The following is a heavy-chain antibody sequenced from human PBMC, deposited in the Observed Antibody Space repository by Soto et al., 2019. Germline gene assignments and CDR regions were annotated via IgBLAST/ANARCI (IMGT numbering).Heavy chain of an antibody. CDR2: IIPLFNVA. Sequence: QVQLVQSGPEVKKPGSSVKVSCEASGGTFSNFAVNWVRQAPGQGLEWVGGIIPLFNVAKYAQKFEGRVTIVADSSTSTAYMVLSSLRSDDTAVYYCAASVRDVLGYDYKDTEGLDIWGQGTMVSVSS. CDR1: GGTFSNFA. V-gene: IGHV1-69*17. CDR3: AASVRDVLGYDYKDTEGLDI. D-gene: IGHD4-4*01. J-gene: IGHJ3*02.